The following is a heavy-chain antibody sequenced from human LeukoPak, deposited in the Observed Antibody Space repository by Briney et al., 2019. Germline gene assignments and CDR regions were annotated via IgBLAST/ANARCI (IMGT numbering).Heavy chain of an antibody. CDR2: INHSGST. CDR1: GGSFSGYY. CDR3: ARHQYGVRGVIRPFDY. D-gene: IGHD3-10*01. J-gene: IGHJ4*02. V-gene: IGHV4-34*01. Sequence: SETLSLTCAVYGGSFSGYYWSWVRQPPGKGLEWIGEINHSGSTNYNPSLKSRVTISVDTSKNQFSLKLSSVTAADTAVYYCARHQYGVRGVIRPFDYWGQGTLVTVSS.